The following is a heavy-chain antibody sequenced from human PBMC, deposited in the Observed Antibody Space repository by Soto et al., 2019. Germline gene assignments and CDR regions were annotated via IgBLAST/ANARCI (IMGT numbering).Heavy chain of an antibody. CDR1: EITFSSYG. J-gene: IGHJ6*02. Sequence: QVQLVESAGGVVQPGRSLRLSCAASEITFSSYGMHWVSQAPDKGLEWEEVIWYDGSNKYYADSVKGRFTISRDNSKNTLYLQMNSLRAEDTAVYYCARDRTALELRLYYGMHVWGQGTTVTVSS. D-gene: IGHD1-7*01. V-gene: IGHV3-33*01. CDR2: IWYDGSNK. CDR3: ARDRTALELRLYYGMHV.